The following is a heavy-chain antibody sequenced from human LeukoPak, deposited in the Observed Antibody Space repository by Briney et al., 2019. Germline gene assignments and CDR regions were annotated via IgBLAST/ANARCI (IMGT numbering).Heavy chain of an antibody. V-gene: IGHV3-48*03. CDR1: GFTFSSYE. CDR3: ARTPRNGYIEGY. Sequence: GGSLRLSCAASGFTFSSYEMNWVRQAPGKGLEWVSYISSSGSTIYCADSVKGRFTISRDNAKNSLYLQMNSLRAEDTAVYYCARTPRNGYIEGYWGQGTLVTVSS. CDR2: ISSSGSTI. J-gene: IGHJ4*02. D-gene: IGHD5-24*01.